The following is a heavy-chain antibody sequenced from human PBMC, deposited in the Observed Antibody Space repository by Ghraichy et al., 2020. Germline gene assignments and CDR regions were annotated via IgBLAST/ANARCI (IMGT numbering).Heavy chain of an antibody. CDR2: INSDGSST. J-gene: IGHJ6*02. CDR3: ARGGSRNYFYFGLDV. V-gene: IGHV3-74*03. CDR1: KFTFSTFW. Sequence: GGSLRLSCAASKFTFSTFWMHWVRQAPGKGLVWVSRINSDGSSTAYADSVKGRFTVSRDNAKNTLYLQMNSLRDEDTAVYYCARGGSRNYFYFGLDVWGQGTTFTFSS.